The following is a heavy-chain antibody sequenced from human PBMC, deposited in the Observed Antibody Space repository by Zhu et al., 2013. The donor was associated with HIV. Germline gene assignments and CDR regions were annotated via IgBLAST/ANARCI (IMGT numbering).Heavy chain of an antibody. CDR2: IIPIFGTA. J-gene: IGHJ4*02. CDR1: GYTFTSYA. D-gene: IGHD3-16*01. Sequence: QVQLVQSGAEVKKPGASVKVSCKASGYTFTSYAMHWVRQAPGQRLEWMGGIIPIFGTANYAQKFQGRVTITADESTSTAYMELSSLRSEDTAVYYCARDPLAVGHAHFDYWGQGTLVTVSS. CDR3: ARDPLAVGHAHFDY. V-gene: IGHV1-69*01.